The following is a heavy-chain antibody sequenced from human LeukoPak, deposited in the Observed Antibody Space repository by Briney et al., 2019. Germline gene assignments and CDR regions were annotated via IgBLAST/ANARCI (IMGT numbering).Heavy chain of an antibody. CDR1: GGSINSNNYY. CDR3: ARLHASYQEYFQH. Sequence: SETLSLTCTVSGGSINSNNYYWGWIRQPPGKGLEWIGSIYYSGSTYNNPSLKSRVTISVDTSKNQFSLKLSSVTAADTAVYYCARLHASYQEYFQHWGQGTLVTVSS. J-gene: IGHJ1*01. V-gene: IGHV4-39*01. CDR2: IYYSGST. D-gene: IGHD1-26*01.